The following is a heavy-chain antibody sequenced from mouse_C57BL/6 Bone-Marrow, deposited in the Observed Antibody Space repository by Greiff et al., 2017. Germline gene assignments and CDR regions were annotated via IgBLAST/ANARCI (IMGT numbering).Heavy chain of an antibody. D-gene: IGHD1-1*01. V-gene: IGHV1-5*01. CDR2: IYPGNSDT. J-gene: IGHJ2*01. CDR1: GYTFTSYW. Sequence: EVQLQQSGTVLARPGASVKMSCKTSGYTFTSYWMHWVKQRPGQGLEWIGAIYPGNSDTSYNQKFKGKAKLTAVTSASTAYMGLSSLTNEDSAVYYCTGRGFTTVVAFDYWGQGTALTVSS. CDR3: TGRGFTTVVAFDY.